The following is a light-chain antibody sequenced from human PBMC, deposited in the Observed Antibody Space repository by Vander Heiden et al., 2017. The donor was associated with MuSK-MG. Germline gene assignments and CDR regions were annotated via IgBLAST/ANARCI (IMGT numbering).Light chain of an antibody. CDR3: QSYDSSLSGFYV. J-gene: IGLJ1*01. Sequence: QSVLTQPPSVSGAPGQRVTISCTGSSSNIGAGYDVPWYQQLPGTAPKLLIYGNSNRPSGVPDRFSGSKSGTSASLAITGLQAEEEADYYCQSYDSSLSGFYVFGTGTKVTVL. V-gene: IGLV1-40*01. CDR1: SSNIGAGYD. CDR2: GNS.